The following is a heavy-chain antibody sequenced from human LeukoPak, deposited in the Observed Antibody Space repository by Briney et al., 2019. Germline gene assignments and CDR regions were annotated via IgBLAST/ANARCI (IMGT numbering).Heavy chain of an antibody. J-gene: IGHJ4*02. CDR3: ARRAVAGYYFDY. V-gene: IGHV3-11*01. Sequence: GGSLRLSCAASGFTFSDYYMSWIRQAPGKGLEWVSYISSSGSTIYYADSVKGRFTISRDNAKDSLYLQMNSLRAEDTAVYYCARRAVAGYYFDYWGQGTLVTVSS. CDR1: GFTFSDYY. D-gene: IGHD6-19*01. CDR2: ISSSGSTI.